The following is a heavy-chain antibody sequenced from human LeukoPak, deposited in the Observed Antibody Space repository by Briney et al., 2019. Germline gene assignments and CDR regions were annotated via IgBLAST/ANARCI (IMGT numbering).Heavy chain of an antibody. CDR3: ARDTAGGDY. V-gene: IGHV3-7*03. CDR2: IKQDGSDK. Sequence: GGSLRLSCAASGFTFSNFWMCWVRQAPGKGLEWVAHIKQDGSDKFYVDSVKGRFTISRDNAKNSLFLQMNSLRAEDTAVYYCARDTAGGDYWGQGTLVTVSS. D-gene: IGHD6-13*01. J-gene: IGHJ4*02. CDR1: GFTFSNFW.